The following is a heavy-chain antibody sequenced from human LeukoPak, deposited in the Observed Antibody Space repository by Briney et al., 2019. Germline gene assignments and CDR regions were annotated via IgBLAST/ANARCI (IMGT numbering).Heavy chain of an antibody. V-gene: IGHV3-21*01. CDR1: GFTFSSYS. Sequence: GGSLRLSCAASGFTFSSYSMNWVRQAPGKGLEWLSSISSSSSSYIYYADSVKGRFTISIDNAKNSLYLQMNSLRAEDTAVYYCARDTSGYDAFDIWGQGTMVTVSS. J-gene: IGHJ3*02. CDR3: ARDTSGYDAFDI. D-gene: IGHD5-12*01. CDR2: ISSSSSSYI.